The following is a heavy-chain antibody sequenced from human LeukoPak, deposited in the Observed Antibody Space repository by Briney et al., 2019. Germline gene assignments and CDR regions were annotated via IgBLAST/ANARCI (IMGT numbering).Heavy chain of an antibody. CDR2: INHSGST. D-gene: IGHD6-13*01. J-gene: IGHJ4*02. Sequence: PSETLSLTCAVYGGSFSGYYWSWIRQPPGKGLEWIGEINHSGSTNYNPSLKSRVTISVDTSKNQFSLKLSSVTAADTAVYYCASLDSSSWAFDYWGQGTLVTVSS. CDR1: GGSFSGYY. CDR3: ASLDSSSWAFDY. V-gene: IGHV4-34*01.